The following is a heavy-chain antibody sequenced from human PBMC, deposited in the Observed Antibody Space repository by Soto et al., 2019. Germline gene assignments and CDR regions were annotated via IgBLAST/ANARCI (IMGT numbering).Heavy chain of an antibody. CDR3: ARDNGYSYGYFDY. D-gene: IGHD5-18*01. Sequence: LSLTCTVSGGSISSSSYYWGWIRQPPGKGLEWIGSIYYSGSTYYNPSLKSRATISVDTSKNQFSLRLSSVTAADTAVYYCARDNGYSYGYFDYWGQGTLVTVSS. CDR2: IYYSGST. CDR1: GGSISSSSYY. J-gene: IGHJ4*02. V-gene: IGHV4-39*07.